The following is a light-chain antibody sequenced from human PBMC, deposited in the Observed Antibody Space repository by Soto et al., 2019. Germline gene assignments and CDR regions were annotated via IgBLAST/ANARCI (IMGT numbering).Light chain of an antibody. CDR3: SSNAGSNNLV. Sequence: QSALTQPPSASGTPGQSVTIPYTGTSSDVGDYNYVSWYQQHPGKAPKLVIYEVSRRPSGVPDRFSGSKSGNTASLTVSGLQAEDEADYYCSSNAGSNNLVFGGGTKLTVL. J-gene: IGLJ2*01. CDR1: SSDVGDYNY. CDR2: EVS. V-gene: IGLV2-8*01.